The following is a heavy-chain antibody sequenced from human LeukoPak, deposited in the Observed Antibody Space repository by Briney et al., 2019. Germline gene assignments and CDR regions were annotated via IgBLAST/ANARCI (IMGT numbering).Heavy chain of an antibody. V-gene: IGHV3-23*01. J-gene: IGHJ4*02. CDR3: AKDSSSWYDLPSDFDY. Sequence: GGSLRLSCAASGFTLSSYAMSWVRQAPGKGLEWVSAISGSGGSTYYADSVKGRFTISRDNSKNTLYLQMNSLRAEDTAVYYCAKDSSSWYDLPSDFDYWGQGTLVTVSS. D-gene: IGHD6-13*01. CDR1: GFTLSSYA. CDR2: ISGSGGST.